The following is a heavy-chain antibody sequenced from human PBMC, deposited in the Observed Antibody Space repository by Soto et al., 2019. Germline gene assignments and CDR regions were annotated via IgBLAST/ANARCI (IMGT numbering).Heavy chain of an antibody. D-gene: IGHD6-13*01. CDR2: ISGSGGST. Sequence: GGSLRLSCAASGFTFSSYAMSWVRQAPGKGLEWVSAISGSGGSTYYADSVKGRFTISRDNSKNTLYLQMNSLRAEDTAVYYCAKDRWDAQQLVQNYFDYWGQGTLVTVSS. V-gene: IGHV3-23*01. J-gene: IGHJ4*02. CDR1: GFTFSSYA. CDR3: AKDRWDAQQLVQNYFDY.